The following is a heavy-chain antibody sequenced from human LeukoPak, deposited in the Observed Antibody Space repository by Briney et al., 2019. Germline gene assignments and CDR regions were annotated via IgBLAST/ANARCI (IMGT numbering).Heavy chain of an antibody. V-gene: IGHV4-39*07. CDR2: IYYGGST. J-gene: IGHJ4*02. CDR1: GGSITTFSFY. Sequence: PSETLSLTCTVSGGSITTFSFYWGRIRQPPGKGLEWIGTIYYGGSTYYTPSLKSRVTISVDTSKNQLSLKLNFVTAADTAVYYYAKVQPDYGGYFDYWGQGILVTVSS. D-gene: IGHD4-23*01. CDR3: AKVQPDYGGYFDY.